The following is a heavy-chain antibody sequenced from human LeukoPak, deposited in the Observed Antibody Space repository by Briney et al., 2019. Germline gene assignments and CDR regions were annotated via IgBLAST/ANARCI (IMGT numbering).Heavy chain of an antibody. CDR1: GFTFSSYG. V-gene: IGHV3-30*18. CDR3: AKDMDYYDSSGYYRLPNIDY. D-gene: IGHD3-22*01. J-gene: IGHJ4*02. CDR2: ISYDGSNK. Sequence: GRSLRLSCAASGFTFSSYGMHWVRQAPGKGLEWVAVISYDGSNKYYADSVKGRFTISRDNSKNTLHLQMNSLRAEDTAVYYCAKDMDYYDSSGYYRLPNIDYWGQGTLVTVSS.